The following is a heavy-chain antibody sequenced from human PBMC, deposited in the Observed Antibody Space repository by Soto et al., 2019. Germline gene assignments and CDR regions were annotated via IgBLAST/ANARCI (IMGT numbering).Heavy chain of an antibody. CDR1: GGTFSSYA. CDR3: ARAEGLGCCSGGSCYTDRFDY. J-gene: IGHJ4*02. V-gene: IGHV1-69*01. CDR2: IIPSFGTA. Sequence: QVQLVQSGAEVKKPGSSVKVSCKASGGTFSSYAISWVRQAPGQGLEWMGGIIPSFGTANYAQKFQGRVTITADEATSTAYMELSSLRSEDTAVYYCARAEGLGCCSGGSCYTDRFDYWGQGSLVTVSS. D-gene: IGHD2-15*01.